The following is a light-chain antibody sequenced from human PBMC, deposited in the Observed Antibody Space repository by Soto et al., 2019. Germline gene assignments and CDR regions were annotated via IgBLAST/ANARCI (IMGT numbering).Light chain of an antibody. J-gene: IGKJ4*01. Sequence: EKVMTQSPATLSVSPGERATLSCRASQSVGSNLAWYQHKPGQAPRLLMYGASTRATGIPARFSGSGSGTEFTLTISSLQSEDFAVYYCQQYNNWPLTFGGGTKVEIK. CDR3: QQYNNWPLT. V-gene: IGKV3-15*01. CDR1: QSVGSN. CDR2: GAS.